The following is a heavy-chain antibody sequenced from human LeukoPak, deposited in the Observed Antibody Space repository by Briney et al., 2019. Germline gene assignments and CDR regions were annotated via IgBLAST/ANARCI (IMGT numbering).Heavy chain of an antibody. CDR2: INPSGGGT. V-gene: IGHV1-46*01. Sequence: ASVKVSFKASGYTFTSYYIHWVRQAPGQGLEWMGVINPSGGGTSYAQKFQGRVTMTRDTSTSTVYMDLRSLRSEDTAVYFCARDVLAVPSNWFDPWGQGTLVTVSS. CDR3: ARDVLAVPSNWFDP. J-gene: IGHJ5*02. D-gene: IGHD6-19*01. CDR1: GYTFTSYY.